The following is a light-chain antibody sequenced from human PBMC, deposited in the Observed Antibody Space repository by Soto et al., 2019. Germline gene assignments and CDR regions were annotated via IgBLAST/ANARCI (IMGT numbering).Light chain of an antibody. Sequence: DIQMTQSPSSLSASVGDRVTITCRASQSISYFLNWYRQKPGKAPELLIYSASKFQSGVPSRFSGSGSGTDFTVTISSLQREDYATYYYQQSYSAPYTFGQGTTVEIK. CDR3: QQSYSAPYT. V-gene: IGKV1-39*01. CDR1: QSISYF. J-gene: IGKJ2*01. CDR2: SAS.